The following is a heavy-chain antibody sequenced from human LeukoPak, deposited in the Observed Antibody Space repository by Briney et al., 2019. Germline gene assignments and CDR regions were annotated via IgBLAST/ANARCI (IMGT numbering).Heavy chain of an antibody. V-gene: IGHV3-53*01. CDR3: ARVSITGDFHDFDI. J-gene: IGHJ3*02. Sequence: GGSLRLSCAASGFTVSSNYMSWVRQAPGKGLEWVSVIYSGGTTYYADSVKGRFTISRDNSKNTLYLRMNSLRAEDTAVYYCARVSITGDFHDFDIWGQGTMVTVSS. CDR1: GFTVSSNY. CDR2: IYSGGTT. D-gene: IGHD2-21*02.